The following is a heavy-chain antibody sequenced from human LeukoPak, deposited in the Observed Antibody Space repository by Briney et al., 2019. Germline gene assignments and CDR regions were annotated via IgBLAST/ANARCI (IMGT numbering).Heavy chain of an antibody. V-gene: IGHV4-39*07. Sequence: SETLSLTCTVSGVSISSTNYYWAWIRQPPGKGLEWIGSIYYSGRTYYNPSLNSRVTISVDKSKNQFSLKLSSVTAADTAVYYCARGPRGSYWFDPWGQGTLVTVSS. CDR2: IYYSGRT. CDR1: GVSISSTNYY. J-gene: IGHJ5*02. D-gene: IGHD1-26*01. CDR3: ARGPRGSYWFDP.